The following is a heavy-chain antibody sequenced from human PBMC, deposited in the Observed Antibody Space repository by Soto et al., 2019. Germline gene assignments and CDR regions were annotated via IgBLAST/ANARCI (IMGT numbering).Heavy chain of an antibody. Sequence: PSETLSLTCTVSGGSISSYYWSWIRQPPGKGLEWIGYIYYSGSTNYNPSLKSRVTLSMETSKNQFSLTLSSVTAADAAVYFCMKAHESGDFLGMSVWGPGTTVTVSS. CDR3: MKAHESGDFLGMSV. J-gene: IGHJ6*02. D-gene: IGHD3-10*01. CDR2: IYYSGST. V-gene: IGHV4-59*01. CDR1: GGSISSYY.